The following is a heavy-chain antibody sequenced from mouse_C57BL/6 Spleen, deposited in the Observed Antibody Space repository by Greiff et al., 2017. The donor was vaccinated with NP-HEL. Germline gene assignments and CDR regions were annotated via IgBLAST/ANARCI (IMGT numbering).Heavy chain of an antibody. CDR1: GYAFSSSW. V-gene: IGHV1-82*01. CDR3: AREEIWDGAY. D-gene: IGHD4-1*01. CDR2: IYPGDGDT. J-gene: IGHJ3*01. Sequence: QVQLKESGPELVKPGASVKISCKASGYAFSSSWMNWVKQRPGKGLEWIGRIYPGDGDTNYNGKFKGKATLTADKSSSTAYMQLSSLTSEDSAVYFCAREEIWDGAYWGQGTLVTVSA.